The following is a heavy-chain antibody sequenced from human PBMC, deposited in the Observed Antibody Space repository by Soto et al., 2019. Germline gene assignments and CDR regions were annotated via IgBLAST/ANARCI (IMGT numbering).Heavy chain of an antibody. Sequence: EVQLLESGGGLVQPGGSLRLSCAASGFTFSTYAMAWVCQAPGKGLEWVSSISSSSGSTFYADSVKGRFTISRDNSENTLSLQMNSLRAEDTAVYYCAKQPLKVPLRFDYWGQGTLVTVSS. CDR3: AKQPLKVPLRFDY. D-gene: IGHD6-25*01. CDR2: ISSSSGST. V-gene: IGHV3-23*01. CDR1: GFTFSTYA. J-gene: IGHJ4*02.